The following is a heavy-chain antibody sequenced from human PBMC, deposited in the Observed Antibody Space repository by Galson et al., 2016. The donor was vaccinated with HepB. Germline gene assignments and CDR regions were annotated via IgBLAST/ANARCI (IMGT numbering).Heavy chain of an antibody. D-gene: IGHD3-3*01. J-gene: IGHJ6*02. CDR3: ARDRYDFWSGYSSYYGMEV. V-gene: IGHV3-69-1*01. Sequence: SLRLSCAASGFTSKNYTMNWVRQAPGKGLEWLSSITSRSYIYYADSLKGRFTISRDNAKNSLYLQMNSLRAEDTAVYYCARDRYDFWSGYSSYYGMEVWGQGTTVTVSS. CDR2: ITSRSYI. CDR1: GFTSKNYT.